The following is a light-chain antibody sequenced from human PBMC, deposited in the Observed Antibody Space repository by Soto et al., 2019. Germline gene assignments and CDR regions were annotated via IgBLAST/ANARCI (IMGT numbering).Light chain of an antibody. CDR2: DVT. Sequence: QSALTQPASVSGSPGQWTTISCTGTSSDVGGYNYVSWYQHHPGKAPKLMIYDVTNRPSGVSNRFSGSKSGNTASLTISGLQTEDEADYYCSSYTSSKSYVFGTGTKLTVL. CDR3: SSYTSSKSYV. V-gene: IGLV2-14*03. CDR1: SSDVGGYNY. J-gene: IGLJ1*01.